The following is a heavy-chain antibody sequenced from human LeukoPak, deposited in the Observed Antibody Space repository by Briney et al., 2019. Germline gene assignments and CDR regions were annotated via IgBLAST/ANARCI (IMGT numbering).Heavy chain of an antibody. D-gene: IGHD2-15*01. V-gene: IGHV1-69*05. CDR3: ARERRYSYYYYYGMDV. CDR1: GGTFSSYA. Sequence: SVKVSCKASGGTFSSYAISWVRQAPGQGLEWMGGIIPIFGTANYAQKFQGRVTITRDTSASTAYMELSSLRSEDTAVYYCARERRYSYYYYYGMDVWGQGTTVTVSS. J-gene: IGHJ6*02. CDR2: IIPIFGTA.